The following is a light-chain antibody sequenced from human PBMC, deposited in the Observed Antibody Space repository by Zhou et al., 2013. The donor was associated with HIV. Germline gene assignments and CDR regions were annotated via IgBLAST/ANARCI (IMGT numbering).Light chain of an antibody. CDR1: QNVSSSY. V-gene: IGKV3-20*01. Sequence: EIVLTQSPVTLSLSPGEGATLSCRASQNVSSSYLAWYQQKPGQTPNLLIYGASNRAPGVPHRFSGSGSGTDFTLTISRLEPEDFAIYYCQIYGVSQFTFGPGTNVDVK. CDR2: GAS. CDR3: QIYGVSQFT. J-gene: IGKJ3*01.